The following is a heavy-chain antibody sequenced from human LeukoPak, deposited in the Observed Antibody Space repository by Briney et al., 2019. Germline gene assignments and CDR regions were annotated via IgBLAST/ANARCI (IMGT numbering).Heavy chain of an antibody. CDR1: GDSITSHY. D-gene: IGHD5-18*01. J-gene: IGHJ4*02. CDR2: IFYTGST. V-gene: IGHV4-59*08. CDR3: ARHLKSNLDGYSYLDY. Sequence: PSETLSLTCTVSGDSITSHYWSWIRQSPGKGLEWIGYIFYTGSTNYNPSLKSRVTISVDTSKNQFSLKLSSVTAADTAVYYCARHLKSNLDGYSYLDYWGQGTLVTVSS.